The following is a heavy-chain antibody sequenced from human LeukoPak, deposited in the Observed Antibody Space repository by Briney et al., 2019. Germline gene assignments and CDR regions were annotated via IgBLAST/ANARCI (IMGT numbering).Heavy chain of an antibody. J-gene: IGHJ4*02. CDR2: INQDASEI. CDR1: GFTFSSYA. D-gene: IGHD2-21*02. V-gene: IGHV3-7*01. Sequence: PGGSLRLSCAASGFTFSSYAMSWVRHAPGEGLEWVGNINQDASEINYVDSVRGRFTIPRDNAKNSLHLQMNSLRAEDTAVYYCATDRDNSDWQKRFDSWGQGTLVTVSS. CDR3: ATDRDNSDWQKRFDS.